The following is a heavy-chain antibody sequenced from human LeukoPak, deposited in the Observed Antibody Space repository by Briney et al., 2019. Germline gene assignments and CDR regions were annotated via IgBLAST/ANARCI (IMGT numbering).Heavy chain of an antibody. CDR2: LYYSGST. CDR1: GGCISSLH. CDR3: GSVSSNDLGSCYGYYFDY. V-gene: IGHV4-59*08. J-gene: IGHJ4*02. D-gene: IGHD3-3*01. Sequence: SETLSLNCTVYGGCISSLHWIWLRHPQGLGLEWIGYLYYSGSTYSNPSLKSRTTITVDSSNNHFSLKLSPVTDDDTAVYYWGSVSSNDLGSCYGYYFDYWGQGTLVVVAS.